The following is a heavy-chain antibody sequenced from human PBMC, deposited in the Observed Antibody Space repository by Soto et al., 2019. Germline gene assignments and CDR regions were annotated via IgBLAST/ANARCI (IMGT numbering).Heavy chain of an antibody. CDR3: ARLDSIFGAIHNGVDY. CDR2: INPSGGST. J-gene: IGHJ4*02. Sequence: ASVKVSCKASGYTFTSYYIHWVRQAPGQGLEWMGIINPSGGSTSYAQKFQGRVTMTRDTSTSTVYMELSSLRSEDTAVYYCARLDSIFGAIHNGVDYWGQGTLVTVSS. V-gene: IGHV1-46*03. D-gene: IGHD3-3*01. CDR1: GYTFTSYY.